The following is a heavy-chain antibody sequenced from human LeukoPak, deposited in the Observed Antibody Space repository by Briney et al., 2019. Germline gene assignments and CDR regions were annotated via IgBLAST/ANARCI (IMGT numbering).Heavy chain of an antibody. Sequence: GGSLRLSCAASGFTFSSYWMSWVRQAPGNGPEWVANINQDGRTKYYVDSVRGRFTISRDNAKNSLYLQMNSLRAEDTAVYYCTRDSQGSRTYSVDYWGQGTLVTVSS. J-gene: IGHJ4*02. V-gene: IGHV3-7*03. CDR2: INQDGRTK. D-gene: IGHD3-10*01. CDR1: GFTFSSYW. CDR3: TRDSQGSRTYSVDY.